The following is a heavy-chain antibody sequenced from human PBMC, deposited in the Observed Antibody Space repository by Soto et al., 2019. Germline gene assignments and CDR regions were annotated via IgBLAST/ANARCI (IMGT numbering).Heavy chain of an antibody. CDR3: ARDPDRMTTVSTWVDY. V-gene: IGHV1-69*08. CDR2: IIPILGIA. CDR1: GGTFSSYT. Sequence: QVQLVQSGAEVKKPGSSVKVSCKASGGTFSSYTISWVRQAPGQGLEWMGRIIPILGIANYAQKFQGRVMITADKSKSKAYMELSSLRSEDTAVYYCARDPDRMTTVSTWVDYWGQGTLVTVSS. D-gene: IGHD4-17*01. J-gene: IGHJ4*02.